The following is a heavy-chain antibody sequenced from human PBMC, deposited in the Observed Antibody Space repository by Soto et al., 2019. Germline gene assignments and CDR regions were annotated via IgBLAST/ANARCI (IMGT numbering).Heavy chain of an antibody. Sequence: SETLSLTCAVSGGSVSSANWWSWVRQPPGKGLEWIGEIYHVGSTNFNPSLKSRVTLSLDESKNQISLQMNFVTAADTAVYYCVRESSSTLDYLGQGILVTVSS. V-gene: IGHV4-4*02. CDR2: IYHVGST. CDR3: VRESSSTLDY. J-gene: IGHJ4*02. CDR1: GGSVSSANW. D-gene: IGHD2-2*01.